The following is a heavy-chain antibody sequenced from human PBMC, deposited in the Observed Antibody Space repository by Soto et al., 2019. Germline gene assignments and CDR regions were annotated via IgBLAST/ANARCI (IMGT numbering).Heavy chain of an antibody. D-gene: IGHD6-19*01. V-gene: IGHV4-39*01. J-gene: IGHJ3*02. CDR1: GGSISSSSYY. CDR3: ARASVVAGPFDI. CDR2: IYYSGST. Sequence: QLQLQESGPGLVKPSETLSLTCTVSGGSISSSSYYWGWIRQPPGKGLEWIGSIYYSGSTYYNPSLKSRVTISVDTSKNQFSLKLSSVTAADTAVYYCARASVVAGPFDIWGQGTMVTVSS.